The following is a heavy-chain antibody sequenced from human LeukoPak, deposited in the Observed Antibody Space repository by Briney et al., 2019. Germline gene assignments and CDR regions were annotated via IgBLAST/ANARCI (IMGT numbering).Heavy chain of an antibody. CDR1: GYTFSSHS. J-gene: IGHJ6*02. V-gene: IGHV1-18*01. Sequence: ASVKVSCKTSGYTFSSHSMNWVRQAPGQGLEWLGWISPYNGNTKYAQKIQGRATMTTDTSTSTAYLELSSLRSEDTAVYYCARDGKMVRDYGMDVWGQGTTVTVSS. D-gene: IGHD3-10*01. CDR2: ISPYNGNT. CDR3: ARDGKMVRDYGMDV.